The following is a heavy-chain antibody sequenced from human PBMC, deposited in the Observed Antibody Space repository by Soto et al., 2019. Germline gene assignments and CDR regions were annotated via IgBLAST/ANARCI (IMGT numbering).Heavy chain of an antibody. CDR2: IYYSGST. CDR3: AREFSGTGLDP. J-gene: IGHJ5*02. D-gene: IGHD5-12*01. V-gene: IGHV4-59*01. Sequence: TLSLTCTVSGGSIRSYYWSWIRQSPGKGLEWIGYIYYSGSTNYNPSLKSRVTISVDTSKNQFSLKLSSVTAADTAVYYCAREFSGTGLDPWGQGTLVTVS. CDR1: GGSIRSYY.